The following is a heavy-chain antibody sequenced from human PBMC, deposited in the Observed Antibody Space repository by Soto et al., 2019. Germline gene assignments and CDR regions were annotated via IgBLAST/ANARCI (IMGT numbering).Heavy chain of an antibody. CDR2: IYYSGST. D-gene: IGHD7-27*01. J-gene: IGHJ3*02. CDR1: GGSISTEYY. Sequence: QVQLQESGPGLVKPSQTLSLTCTVSGGSISTEYYWSWIRQPPGKGLEWIGYIYYSGSTYYNPSLNDRVTISVDTSKTQLSLKVYSVTAADTAVYYCARAPYRGANSRDAFDIWGQGTMVSVSS. V-gene: IGHV4-30-4*01. CDR3: ARAPYRGANSRDAFDI.